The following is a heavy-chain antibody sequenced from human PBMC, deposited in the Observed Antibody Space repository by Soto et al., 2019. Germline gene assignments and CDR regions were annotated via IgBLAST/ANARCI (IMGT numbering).Heavy chain of an antibody. D-gene: IGHD5-18*01. J-gene: IGHJ4*02. Sequence: QVQLVQSGAEVKKPGASVKVSCKASGYTLTTYDISWVRQAPGQGLEWMGWISAYNRNIKYIQKFQGRVTMTTDTSTSTAYMELRSLRSDDTAVYYCARHREGGYTYGYDYWGQGTLVTASS. V-gene: IGHV1-18*01. CDR3: ARHREGGYTYGYDY. CDR2: ISAYNRNI. CDR1: GYTLTTYD.